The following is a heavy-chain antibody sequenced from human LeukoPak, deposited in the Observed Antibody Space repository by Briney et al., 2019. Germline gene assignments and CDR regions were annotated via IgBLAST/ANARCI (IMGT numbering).Heavy chain of an antibody. CDR2: IYYSGST. Sequence: SETLSLTCTVSGGSISSSSYYWGWIRQPPGKGLEWIGSIYYSGSTYYNPSLKSRVTISVDTSKNQFSLKLSSVTAADTAVYYCARSYYDYVWGSYHLSNWGQGTLVTVSS. J-gene: IGHJ4*02. V-gene: IGHV4-39*01. D-gene: IGHD3-16*02. CDR1: GGSISSSSYY. CDR3: ARSYYDYVWGSYHLSN.